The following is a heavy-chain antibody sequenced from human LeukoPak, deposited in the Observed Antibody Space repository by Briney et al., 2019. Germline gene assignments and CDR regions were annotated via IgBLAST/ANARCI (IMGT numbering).Heavy chain of an antibody. CDR2: LYDVGST. J-gene: IGHJ4*02. CDR1: GFTVSSIY. CDR3: ARGTDLAAAIFDS. D-gene: IGHD6-13*01. Sequence: TGGSLRLSCAASGFTVSSIYMSWVRQALGKGLEWVSVLYDVGSTFYAESVQGRFTDSRDNSQNTLYLQMNSLRAEDTAVYYCARGTDLAAAIFDSWGQGTLVTVSS. V-gene: IGHV3-53*01.